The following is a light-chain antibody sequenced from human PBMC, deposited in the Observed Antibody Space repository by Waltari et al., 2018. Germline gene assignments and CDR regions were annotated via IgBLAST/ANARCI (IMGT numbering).Light chain of an antibody. CDR1: SRDVGGYNY. J-gene: IGLJ2*01. V-gene: IGLV2-8*01. Sequence: QSALTQPPSASGSPGQSVTISCTGTSRDVGGYNYVSWYQQYPAKAPKLIIYEVTKRPSWVPYRFSGSKSGNTASLTVSVLQAEDEADYYCTSYGGSNNFVIFGGGTKLTVL. CDR2: EVT. CDR3: TSYGGSNNFVI.